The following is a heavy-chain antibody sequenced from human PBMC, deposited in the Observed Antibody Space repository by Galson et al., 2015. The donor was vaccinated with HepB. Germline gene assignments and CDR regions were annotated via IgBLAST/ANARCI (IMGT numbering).Heavy chain of an antibody. V-gene: IGHV3-64D*06. D-gene: IGHD1-26*01. CDR3: VKDFVLSGSYYVGYYFDY. CDR2: ISSNGGST. J-gene: IGHJ4*02. Sequence: TPRPPCAASGLTLSSHATHCARQAPGKGLEYVSAISSNGGSTYYADSVKGRFTISRDNSKNTLYLQMSSLRAEDTAVYYCVKDFVLSGSYYVGYYFDYWGQGTLVTVSS. CDR1: GLTLSSHA.